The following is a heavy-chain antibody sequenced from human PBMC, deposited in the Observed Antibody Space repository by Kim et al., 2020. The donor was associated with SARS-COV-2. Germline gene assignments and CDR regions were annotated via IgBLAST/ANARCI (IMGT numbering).Heavy chain of an antibody. CDR2: ISGRGSNT. J-gene: IGHJ6*02. CDR1: GFTFTNYA. D-gene: IGHD2-15*01. V-gene: IGHV3-23*01. CDR3: AKSSDSFYYYNNMDV. Sequence: GGSLRLSCAASGFTFTNYAMNWVRQAPGKGLEWVSGISGRGSNTYHADSVKGRFTISRDNSKNTLYLQMNSLRAEDTAVYYCAKSSDSFYYYNNMDVWGQGTTVTVSS.